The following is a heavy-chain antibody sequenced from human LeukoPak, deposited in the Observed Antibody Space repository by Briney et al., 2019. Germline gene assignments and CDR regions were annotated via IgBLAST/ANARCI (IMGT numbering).Heavy chain of an antibody. CDR3: ARTPPWDDILTGYSWAGGFDY. Sequence: SETLSLTCTVSGGSISSGDYYWGWIRQPPGKGLEWIGYIYYSGSTYYNPSLKSRVTISVDTSKNQFSLKLSSVTAADTAVYYCARTPPWDDILTGYSWAGGFDYWGQGTLVTVSS. CDR2: IYYSGST. D-gene: IGHD3-9*01. V-gene: IGHV4-30-4*08. CDR1: GGSISSGDYY. J-gene: IGHJ4*02.